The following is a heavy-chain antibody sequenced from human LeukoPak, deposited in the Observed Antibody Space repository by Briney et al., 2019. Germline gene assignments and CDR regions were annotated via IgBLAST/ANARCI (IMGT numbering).Heavy chain of an antibody. CDR2: ISSSGSTI. D-gene: IGHD3-10*01. V-gene: IGHV3-48*03. Sequence: PGGSLRLSCAASGFTFSSYEMNWVRQAPGKGLEWVSYISSSGSTIYYADSVKGRFTISRGNAKNSLYLQMNSLRAEDTAVYYCASRMVRGVDYWGQGTLVTVSS. CDR1: GFTFSSYE. CDR3: ASRMVRGVDY. J-gene: IGHJ4*02.